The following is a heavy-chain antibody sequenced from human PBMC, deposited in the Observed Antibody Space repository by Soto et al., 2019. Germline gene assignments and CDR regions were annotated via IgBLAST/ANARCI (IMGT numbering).Heavy chain of an antibody. CDR3: ARDFMLLRLGAPGY. CDR1: GFTFSSYS. J-gene: IGHJ4*02. CDR2: ISSSSSYI. D-gene: IGHD3-16*01. V-gene: IGHV3-21*01. Sequence: PVGSLRLSCAASGFTFSSYSMNWVRQAPGKGLEWVSSISSSSSYIYYADSVKGRFTISRDNAKNSLYLQMNSLRAEDTAVYYCARDFMLLRLGAPGYWGQGTLVTVSS.